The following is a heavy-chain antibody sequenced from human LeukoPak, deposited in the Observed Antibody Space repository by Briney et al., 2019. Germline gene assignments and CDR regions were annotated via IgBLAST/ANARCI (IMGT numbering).Heavy chain of an antibody. D-gene: IGHD3-10*01. CDR2: IKQDGSVK. V-gene: IGHV3-7*01. CDR3: ARDDVLLWFGELFTNYFDY. J-gene: IGHJ4*02. Sequence: GGSLRLSCAAAGFTFSDYWMTWVRQAPGKGLEWVANIKQDGSVKNYVDSVKGRFTISRDNAKNSLFLQVNSLRVEDTAVYYCARDDVLLWFGELFTNYFDYWGQGTLVTVSS. CDR1: GFTFSDYW.